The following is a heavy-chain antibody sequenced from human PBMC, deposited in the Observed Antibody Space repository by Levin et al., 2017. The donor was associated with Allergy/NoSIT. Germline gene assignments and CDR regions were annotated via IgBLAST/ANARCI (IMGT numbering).Heavy chain of an antibody. CDR1: GFTFDDYA. CDR3: AKDDSSGLGNYFDY. V-gene: IGHV3-9*01. J-gene: IGHJ4*02. CDR2: ISWNSGSI. D-gene: IGHD6-19*01. Sequence: GGSLRLSCAASGFTFDDYAMHWVRQAPGKGLEWVSGISWNSGSIGYADSVKGRFTISRDNAKNSLYLQMNSLRAEDTALYYCAKDDSSGLGNYFDYWGQGTLVTVSS.